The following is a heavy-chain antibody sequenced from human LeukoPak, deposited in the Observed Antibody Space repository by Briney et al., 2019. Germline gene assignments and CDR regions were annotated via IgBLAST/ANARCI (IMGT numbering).Heavy chain of an antibody. CDR1: GFTVSSNY. D-gene: IGHD6-13*01. CDR2: IYSGGST. Sequence: PGGSLRLSCAASGFTVSSNYMSWVRQAPGKGLEWVSVIYSGGSTYYADSVKGRFTISRDNSKNTLYLQMNSLKTEDTAVYYCTTNPLIAAAFNVSGGQGTLVTVSS. V-gene: IGHV3-66*01. CDR3: TTNPLIAAAFNVS. J-gene: IGHJ4*02.